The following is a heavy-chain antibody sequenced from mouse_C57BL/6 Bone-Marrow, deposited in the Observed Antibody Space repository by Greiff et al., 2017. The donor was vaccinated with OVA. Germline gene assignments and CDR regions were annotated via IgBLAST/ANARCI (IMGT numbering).Heavy chain of an antibody. CDR2: VYPRSGNT. CDR3: ARWGLRLDY. D-gene: IGHD3-2*02. J-gene: IGHJ2*01. Sequence: QVQLQQSGAELARPGASVKLSCKASGYTFTSYGISWVKQRTGQGLEWIGEVYPRSGNTYYNEKFKGKDTLTAEQSSSTAYMELRSLTSEDSAVYFCARWGLRLDYWGQGTTLTVSS. CDR1: GYTFTSYG. V-gene: IGHV1-81*01.